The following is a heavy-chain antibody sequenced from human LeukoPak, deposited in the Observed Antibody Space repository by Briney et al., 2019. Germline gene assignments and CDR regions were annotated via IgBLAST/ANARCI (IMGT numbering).Heavy chain of an antibody. CDR3: AREQFRACDY. CDR2: INEGGSAT. Sequence: GGSLRLSCAASGFTFSSHWMGWVRQAPGKGLEWVANINEGGSATYSADSVKGRFSISRDNAKNSLYLQMNSLRAEDTAVYYCAREQFRACDYWGQGTPVTVSS. D-gene: IGHD3-10*01. J-gene: IGHJ4*02. CDR1: GFTFSSHW. V-gene: IGHV3-7*01.